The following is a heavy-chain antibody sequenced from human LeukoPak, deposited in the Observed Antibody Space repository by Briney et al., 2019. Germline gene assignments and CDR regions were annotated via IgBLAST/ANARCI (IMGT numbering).Heavy chain of an antibody. D-gene: IGHD3-10*01. CDR3: AKRGVVVRVILVGFHKEAYYFDS. J-gene: IGHJ4*02. CDR1: GITLSNNG. V-gene: IGHV3-23*01. Sequence: PGGSLRLSCAVSGITLSNNGMSWVRQAPGKGLEWVAGIRGSGGSTNYADSVKGRFTISRENSKNTLYLHMSSLRAEDTAVYVCAKRGVVVRVILVGFHKEAYYFDSWGQGALVTVSS. CDR2: IRGSGGST.